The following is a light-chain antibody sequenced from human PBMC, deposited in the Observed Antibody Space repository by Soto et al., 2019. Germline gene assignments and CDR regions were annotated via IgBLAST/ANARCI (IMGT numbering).Light chain of an antibody. J-gene: IGKJ4*01. CDR2: GAS. Sequence: EIVMTQSPATLSVSPGERATLSCRASQSVSSNLAWYQQKPGQAPRLLIYGASTRATGIPARFSGSGSGTEFTLTISSLQSGDFAVYYCQQYNNWPPVTFGRGTKVEIK. CDR1: QSVSSN. CDR3: QQYNNWPPVT. V-gene: IGKV3-15*01.